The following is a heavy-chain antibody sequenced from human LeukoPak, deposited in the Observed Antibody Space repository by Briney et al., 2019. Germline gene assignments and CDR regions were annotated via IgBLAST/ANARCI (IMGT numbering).Heavy chain of an antibody. J-gene: IGHJ4*02. CDR3: ALLAVASDFDY. CDR1: GFMFRSFE. V-gene: IGHV3-48*03. Sequence: GGSLRLSCAASGFMFRSFEMYWVREAPGKGLEWVAYISSGASTMYYADSVKGRFTISRDDAKNSLFLQMNSLRAEDTAIYYCALLAVASDFDYWGQGTLVTVSS. D-gene: IGHD6-19*01. CDR2: ISSGASTM.